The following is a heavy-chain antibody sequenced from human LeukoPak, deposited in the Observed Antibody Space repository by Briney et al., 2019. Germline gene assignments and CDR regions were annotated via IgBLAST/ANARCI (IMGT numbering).Heavy chain of an antibody. V-gene: IGHV4-31*03. CDR1: GGSFSSGGYY. D-gene: IGHD5-18*01. Sequence: SQTLSLTCTVSGGSFSSGGYYWSRIRQHPGQGLEWIGYIYYSGSTYYNPSLKSRVTISVDTSKNQFSLKLSSVTAAGTAVYYCARGYSYGYGIDPWGQRTLVTVSS. CDR3: ARGYSYGYGIDP. J-gene: IGHJ5*02. CDR2: IYYSGST.